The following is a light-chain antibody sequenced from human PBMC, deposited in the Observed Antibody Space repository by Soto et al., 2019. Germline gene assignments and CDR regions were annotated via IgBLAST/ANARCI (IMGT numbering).Light chain of an antibody. CDR2: AAS. Sequence: IQMTHSPSSLSRSLGDRVTISCRASQSISTFLNWFQQKPGKAPKLLIYAASSLQSGVPSRFSGSGSGTNFTLTIDSLQPEDFATYYCQQSYSIWWTFGQGTKVDIK. J-gene: IGKJ1*01. CDR3: QQSYSIWWT. V-gene: IGKV1-39*01. CDR1: QSISTF.